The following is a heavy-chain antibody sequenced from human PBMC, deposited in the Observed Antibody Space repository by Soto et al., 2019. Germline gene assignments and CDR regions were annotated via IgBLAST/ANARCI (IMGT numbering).Heavy chain of an antibody. Sequence: EVQLLESGGGFIHPGGSLRLSCAASGFSFSSFAMNWVRQAPGKGLEWVSIISGSADSTFYADSVKGRFTISRDNSKSTMYLKIKSLSAEDTAVYYCAKTRGAMIYAISVYGMDVWGQGTTVPVSS. CDR2: ISGSADST. V-gene: IGHV3-23*01. D-gene: IGHD2-8*01. CDR1: GFSFSSFA. CDR3: AKTRGAMIYAISVYGMDV. J-gene: IGHJ6*02.